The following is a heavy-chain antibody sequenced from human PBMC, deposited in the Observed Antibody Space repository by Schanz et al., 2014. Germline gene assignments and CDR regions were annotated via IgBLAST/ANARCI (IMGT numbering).Heavy chain of an antibody. D-gene: IGHD2-2*01. J-gene: IGHJ6*03. Sequence: EVQVVESGGGLVQPGGSLRLSCLASGFAFSSYGMNWVRQAPGKGLEWVSYISSGGTTTYHSDSVKGRFTISRDSAENSLYLQMKSLRAEDTAVYYCARVKYCTITRCYRTETEGIYYMDVWGKGTTVTVSS. V-gene: IGHV3-48*04. CDR3: ARVKYCTITRCYRTETEGIYYMDV. CDR1: GFAFSSYG. CDR2: ISSGGTTT.